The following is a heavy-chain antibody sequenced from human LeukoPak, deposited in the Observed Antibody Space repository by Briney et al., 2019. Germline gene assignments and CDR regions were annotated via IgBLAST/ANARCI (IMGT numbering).Heavy chain of an antibody. CDR1: GGSISGSISSYY. D-gene: IGHD4-17*01. Sequence: SETLSLTCTVSGGSISGSISSYYWNWIRQPPGKGLEWIGYIYYSGSTNYNPSLKSRVTISVDTSKNQFSLKMTSVTAADTAVYYCARGLSMTTASDFDYWGQGTLVTVSS. CDR2: IYYSGST. J-gene: IGHJ4*02. V-gene: IGHV4-61*01. CDR3: ARGLSMTTASDFDY.